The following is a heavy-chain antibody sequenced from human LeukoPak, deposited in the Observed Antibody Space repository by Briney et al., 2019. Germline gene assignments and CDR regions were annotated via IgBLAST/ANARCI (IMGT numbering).Heavy chain of an antibody. J-gene: IGHJ5*02. V-gene: IGHV3-53*01. CDR1: GFTVSSNY. CDR2: IYSGGST. Sequence: QPGGSLRLSCAASGFTVSSNYISWVRQAPGKGLEWVSVIYSGGSTYYADSVKGRFTISRDNSKNTLYLQMNSLRAEDTAVYYCARDKGLAAAGTGWFDPWGQGTLVTVSS. CDR3: ARDKGLAAAGTGWFDP. D-gene: IGHD6-13*01.